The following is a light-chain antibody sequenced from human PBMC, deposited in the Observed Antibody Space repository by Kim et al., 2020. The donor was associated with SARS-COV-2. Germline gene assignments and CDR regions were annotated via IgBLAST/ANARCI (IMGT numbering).Light chain of an antibody. J-gene: IGKJ5*01. CDR3: QQYNNWPPDT. Sequence: EIVMTQSPATLSVSPGERATLSCRASQSVSSNLAWYQQKPGQAPRLLIYGASTRATGITARFSGSGSGTEFTLTISSLQSEDFAVYYCQQYNNWPPDTFGQGTRLDIK. CDR1: QSVSSN. V-gene: IGKV3-15*01. CDR2: GAS.